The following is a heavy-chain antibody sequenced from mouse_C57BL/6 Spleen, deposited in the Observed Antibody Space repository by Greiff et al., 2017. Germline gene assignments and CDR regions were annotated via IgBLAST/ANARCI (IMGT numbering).Heavy chain of an antibody. CDR2: IHPNSGST. D-gene: IGHD3-2*02. CDR3: ARERKTAQAWVAY. CDR1: GYTFTSYW. Sequence: QVQLQQPGAELVKPGASVKLSCKASGYTFTSYWMHWVKQRPGQGLEWIGMIHPNSGSTNYNEKFKSKATLTVDKSSSTAYMQLSSLTSEDSAVYYCARERKTAQAWVAYWGQGTLVTVSA. J-gene: IGHJ3*01. V-gene: IGHV1-64*01.